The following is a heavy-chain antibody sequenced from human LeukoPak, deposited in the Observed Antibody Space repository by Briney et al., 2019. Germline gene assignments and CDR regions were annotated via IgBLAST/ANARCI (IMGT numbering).Heavy chain of an antibody. CDR2: ISSNGGST. D-gene: IGHD3-22*01. CDR1: GFTFSSYA. Sequence: GGSLRLSCVASGFTFSSYAMHWVRQAPGKGLEYVSAISSNGGSTYYANSVKGRFTISRDNSKNTLYLQMGSLRAEDMAVYYCARDLYDSSGLDAFDIWGQATMVTVSS. J-gene: IGHJ3*02. V-gene: IGHV3-64*01. CDR3: ARDLYDSSGLDAFDI.